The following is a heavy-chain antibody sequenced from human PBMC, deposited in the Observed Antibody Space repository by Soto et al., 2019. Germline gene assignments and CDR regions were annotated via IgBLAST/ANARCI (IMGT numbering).Heavy chain of an antibody. CDR2: IRSKGDGETT. J-gene: IGHJ6*02. CDR1: GFSFSNAW. CDR3: TTDQAGGYFYYFGVVV. V-gene: IGHV3-15*01. D-gene: IGHD2-15*01. Sequence: PGGSLKLYCAASGFSFSNAWMSWVRQAPGKGLEWVGRIRSKGDGETTDYAAPVRGRFTISRDDSKNTFFLQMNSLKAEDTAVYYCTTDQAGGYFYYFGVVVWGQGTTVTV.